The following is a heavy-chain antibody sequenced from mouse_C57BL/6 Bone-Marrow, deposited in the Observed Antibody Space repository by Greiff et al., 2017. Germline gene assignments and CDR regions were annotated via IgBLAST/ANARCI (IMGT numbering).Heavy chain of an antibody. CDR3: ARRRNDDYDGVAY. Sequence: VQLQQPGAELVKPGASVKMSCKASGYTFTSYWITWVKQRPGQGLEWIGDIYPGSGSTNYNEKFKSKATLTVDTSSSTAYMQISSLTSEDAAVDYCARRRNDDYDGVAYWGQGTLVTVSA. CDR1: GYTFTSYW. D-gene: IGHD2-4*01. J-gene: IGHJ3*01. V-gene: IGHV1-55*01. CDR2: IYPGSGST.